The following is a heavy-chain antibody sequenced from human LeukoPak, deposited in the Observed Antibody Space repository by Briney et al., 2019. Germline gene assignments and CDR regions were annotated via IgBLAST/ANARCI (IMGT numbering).Heavy chain of an antibody. CDR3: ATEYYDFWSGYYGPFDY. V-gene: IGHV3-53*01. CDR1: GFTVSGNY. Sequence: GGSLRLSCAASGFTVSGNYMNWVRQAPGRGLDWVSVIYSGGSTSYADSVKGRFTISRDNAKNSLYLQMNSLRAEDTAVYYCATEYYDFWSGYYGPFDYWGQGTLVTVSS. D-gene: IGHD3-3*01. J-gene: IGHJ4*02. CDR2: IYSGGST.